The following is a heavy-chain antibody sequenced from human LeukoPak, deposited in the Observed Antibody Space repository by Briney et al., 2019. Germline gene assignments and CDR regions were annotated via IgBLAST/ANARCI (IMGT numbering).Heavy chain of an antibody. CDR1: GYTFTGYY. V-gene: IGHV1-2*02. Sequence: ASVKVSFQASGYTFTGYYMHGVRQAPGQGLEWMGWINPNSGGTNYAQKFQGRVTMTRDTSISTAYMELSRLRSDDTAVYYCARGAEYYYDYHHPQHHYFDYWGQGTLVTVSS. D-gene: IGHD3-22*01. CDR3: ARGAEYYYDYHHPQHHYFDY. CDR2: INPNSGGT. J-gene: IGHJ4*02.